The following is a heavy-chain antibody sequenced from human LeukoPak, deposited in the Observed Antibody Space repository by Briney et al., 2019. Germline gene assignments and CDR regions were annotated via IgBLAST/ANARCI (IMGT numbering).Heavy chain of an antibody. CDR2: IYYSGST. CDR1: GGSISSYY. Sequence: SETLSLTCTVSGGSISSYYWSWIRQPLGKGLEWIGYIYYSGSTNYNPSLKSRVIISSDTSKSQFSLKLSSVTAADTAVYYCAREEAITIFGVVTSAFDYWGQGTLVTVSS. V-gene: IGHV4-59*01. D-gene: IGHD3-3*01. J-gene: IGHJ4*02. CDR3: AREEAITIFGVVTSAFDY.